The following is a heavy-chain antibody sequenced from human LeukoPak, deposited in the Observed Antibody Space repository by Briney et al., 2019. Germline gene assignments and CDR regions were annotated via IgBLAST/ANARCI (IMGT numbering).Heavy chain of an antibody. Sequence: GASVKVSCKASGYTFISYYMHWVRQAPGQGLEWMGVINPSGGTTSYAQRFQGRVTMTSDTSTSTVYMELSSLRSEDTAVYYCARGDIDYWGQETLVTVSS. CDR1: GYTFISYY. CDR2: INPSGGTT. V-gene: IGHV1-46*01. D-gene: IGHD2-15*01. J-gene: IGHJ4*02. CDR3: ARGDIDY.